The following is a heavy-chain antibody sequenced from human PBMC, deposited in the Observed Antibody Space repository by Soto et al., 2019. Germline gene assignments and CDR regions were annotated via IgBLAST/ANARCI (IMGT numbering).Heavy chain of an antibody. CDR1: GFDFSSNA. D-gene: IGHD1-26*01. Sequence: GGSLRLSCAASGFDFSSNAMRWVRQAPGKGLEWVSSITASSSSTDYADSVKGRFTISRDNSKNTLYPQMNSLTAEDTATYYCANRGELLVGAFDIWGQGTMVTVSS. CDR2: ITASSSST. CDR3: ANRGELLVGAFDI. J-gene: IGHJ3*02. V-gene: IGHV3-23*01.